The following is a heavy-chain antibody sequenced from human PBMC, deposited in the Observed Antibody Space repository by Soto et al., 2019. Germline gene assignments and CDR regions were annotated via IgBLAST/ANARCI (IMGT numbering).Heavy chain of an antibody. V-gene: IGHV3-30*18. CDR3: AKDPYCRSTRCYGLGYHGSPV. CDR2: ISYDGSNK. D-gene: IGHD2-2*01. J-gene: IGHJ4*02. Sequence: PGGSLRLSCAASGFTFSNYAMNWVRQAPGKGLEWVAVISYDGSNKVYGDSVKGRFTISRDNSKNTLYLQMNSLRAEDTAVYFCAKDPYCRSTRCYGLGYHGSPVWGPGTLVTVSS. CDR1: GFTFSNYA.